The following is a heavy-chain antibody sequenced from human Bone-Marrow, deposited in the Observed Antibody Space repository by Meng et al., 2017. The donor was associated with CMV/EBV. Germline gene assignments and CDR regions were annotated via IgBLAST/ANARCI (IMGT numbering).Heavy chain of an antibody. D-gene: IGHD5-18*01. CDR3: ARGRWSDTAMVYGMDV. Sequence: ASVTVSCKASGYTFTGYYMHWVRQAPGQGLEWMGWINPNSGGTNYAQKFQGRVTMTRDTSISTAYMELSRLRSDDTAVYYCARGRWSDTAMVYGMDVWGQGTTVTVSS. J-gene: IGHJ6*02. CDR1: GYTFTGYY. V-gene: IGHV1-2*02. CDR2: INPNSGGT.